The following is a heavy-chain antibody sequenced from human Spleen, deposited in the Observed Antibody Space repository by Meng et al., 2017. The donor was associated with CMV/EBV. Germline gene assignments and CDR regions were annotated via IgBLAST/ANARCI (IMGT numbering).Heavy chain of an antibody. V-gene: IGHV4-39*07. CDR1: GSVSSSSSC. Sequence: GSVSSSSSCWSCSRQPPGTGLESLGSIYYCGRTYYPPSLTTRVAISVDTSKNQFSLKLSSVTAADTAVYYCARDYMTIAVSSYFDYWGQGTLVTVSS. D-gene: IGHD2-15*01. J-gene: IGHJ4*02. CDR2: IYYCGRT. CDR3: ARDYMTIAVSSYFDY.